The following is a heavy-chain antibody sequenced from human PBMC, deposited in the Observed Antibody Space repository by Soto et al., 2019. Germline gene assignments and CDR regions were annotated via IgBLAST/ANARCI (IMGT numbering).Heavy chain of an antibody. D-gene: IGHD3-22*01. CDR1: GFTFSSYG. Sequence: QVQLVESGGGVVQPGRSLRLSCAASGFTFSSYGMHWVRQAPGKGLEWVAVISYDGSNKYYADSVKGRFTISRDNSKNXLXXQMNSLRSEDTAEYYGARDPVYDCSGYPNSGGADYWGQGALVTVSS. J-gene: IGHJ4*02. V-gene: IGHV3-30*03. CDR2: ISYDGSNK. CDR3: ARDPVYDCSGYPNSGGADY.